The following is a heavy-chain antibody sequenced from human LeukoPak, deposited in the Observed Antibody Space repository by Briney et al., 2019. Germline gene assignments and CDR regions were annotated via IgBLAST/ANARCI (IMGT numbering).Heavy chain of an antibody. Sequence: GGSLRLSCAASGFTFSSYAMRWVGQAPGKGLEWVSAIRGSGGSTYYADSVKGRFTISRDNSKNTLYLQMNSLRAEDTAVYYCAKDRYYYDSSGATFDYWGQGTLVTVSS. V-gene: IGHV3-23*01. CDR1: GFTFSSYA. D-gene: IGHD3-22*01. CDR2: IRGSGGST. J-gene: IGHJ4*02. CDR3: AKDRYYYDSSGATFDY.